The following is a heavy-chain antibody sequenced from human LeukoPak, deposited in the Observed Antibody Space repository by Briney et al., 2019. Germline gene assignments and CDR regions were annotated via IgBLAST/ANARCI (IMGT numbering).Heavy chain of an antibody. CDR1: GGTFNNYA. Sequence: SVKVSYEASGGTFNNYAISWVRQAPGQGLEWMGGIIPIFGTANYAQKFQGRVTITADKSTSTAYMELSSLRSEDTAVYYCAHPYSSSWYYFDYWGQGTLVTVSS. CDR3: AHPYSSSWYYFDY. CDR2: IIPIFGTA. D-gene: IGHD6-13*01. J-gene: IGHJ4*02. V-gene: IGHV1-69*06.